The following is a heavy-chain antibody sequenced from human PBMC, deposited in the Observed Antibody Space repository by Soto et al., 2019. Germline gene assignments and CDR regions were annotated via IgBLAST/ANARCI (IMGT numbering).Heavy chain of an antibody. Sequence: SETLSLTCAVSGGSISSGGYSWSWIRQPPGKGLEWIGYIYHSGSTYYNPSLKSRVTISVDRSKNQFSLKLSSVTADDTAVYYCARFLPSARGVFDYCGQGTRVTVSS. CDR1: GGSISSGGYS. J-gene: IGHJ4*02. V-gene: IGHV4-30-2*01. D-gene: IGHD6-6*01. CDR2: IYHSGST. CDR3: ARFLPSARGVFDY.